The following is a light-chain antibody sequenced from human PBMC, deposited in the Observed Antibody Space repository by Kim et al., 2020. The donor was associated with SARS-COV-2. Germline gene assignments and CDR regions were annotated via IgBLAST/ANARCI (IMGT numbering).Light chain of an antibody. CDR1: RNDVGCCNY. Sequence: QTITMSGTESRNDVGCCNYVYWYQQHPGKVPKLLIFDVDNRPSGISSRFSGSKSVNTAFLTISGLQTEDEADYYCSSYTSTSNHVLFGGGTQLTVL. V-gene: IGLV2-14*04. J-gene: IGLJ3*02. CDR3: SSYTSTSNHVL. CDR2: DVD.